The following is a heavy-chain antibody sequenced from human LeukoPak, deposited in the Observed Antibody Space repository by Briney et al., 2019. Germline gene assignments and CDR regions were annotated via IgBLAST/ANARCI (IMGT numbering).Heavy chain of an antibody. V-gene: IGHV4-39*07. CDR2: IYYSGSS. J-gene: IGHJ6*03. D-gene: IGHD3-10*01. CDR1: GGPINSGDYY. Sequence: SETLSLTCTVSGGPINSGDYYWVWIRQPPGKGLEWIGSIYYSGSSSYNPSLKSRVTISVDTSKNQFSLKLSSVTAADTAVYYCARVGEPPFYYYYMDVWGKGTTVTISS. CDR3: ARVGEPPFYYYYMDV.